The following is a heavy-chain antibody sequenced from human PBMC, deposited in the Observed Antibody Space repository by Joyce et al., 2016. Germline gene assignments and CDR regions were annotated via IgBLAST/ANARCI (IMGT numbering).Heavy chain of an antibody. D-gene: IGHD2-15*01. CDR2: LGASGGGT. Sequence: EMQLEESGGNLVHPGGSLRLSCRVSYGLSNIGVMAWVRQAPGKGPEWISSLGASGGGTYYGDSVKGRFTVSRDNSKNIMDLQMTSLRIEDTATYYCARARTVVVAYTLRDGFDLWGQGTMVTVSS. J-gene: IGHJ3*01. CDR3: ARARTVVVAYTLRDGFDL. V-gene: IGHV3-23*04. CDR1: YGLSNIGV.